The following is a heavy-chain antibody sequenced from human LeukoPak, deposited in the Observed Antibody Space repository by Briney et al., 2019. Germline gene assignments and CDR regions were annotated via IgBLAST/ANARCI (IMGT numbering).Heavy chain of an antibody. Sequence: SETLSLTCTVSGGSISSYYWSWIRQPPGKGLEWIGYISYSGSTNYNPSLKSRVTMSLDTSKNQFSLKLSSVTAADTAVYYCARSSGSYYYFDYWGQGTLVTVSS. V-gene: IGHV4-59*01. J-gene: IGHJ4*02. CDR3: ARSSGSYYYFDY. D-gene: IGHD1-26*01. CDR1: GGSISSYY. CDR2: ISYSGST.